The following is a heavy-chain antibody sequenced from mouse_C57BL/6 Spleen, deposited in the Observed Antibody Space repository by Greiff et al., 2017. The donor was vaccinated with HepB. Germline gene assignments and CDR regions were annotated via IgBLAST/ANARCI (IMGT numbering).Heavy chain of an antibody. D-gene: IGHD1-1*01. V-gene: IGHV5-4*01. CDR1: GFTFSSYA. CDR2: ISDGGSYT. CDR3: ARDEGYYYGSSLWYFDV. Sequence: EVHLVESGGGLVKPGGSLKLSCAASGFTFSSYAMSWVRQTPEKRLEWVATISDGGSYTYYPDNVKGRFTISRDNAKNNLYLQMSHLKSEDTAMYYCARDEGYYYGSSLWYFDVWGTGTTVTVSS. J-gene: IGHJ1*03.